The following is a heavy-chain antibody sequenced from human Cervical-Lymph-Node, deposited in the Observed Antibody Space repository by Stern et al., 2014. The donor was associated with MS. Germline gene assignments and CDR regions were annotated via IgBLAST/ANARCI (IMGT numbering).Heavy chain of an antibody. Sequence: VQLVESGGGVVQPGRSLRLSCAASGFTFSKHGMHWVRQAPGKGLEWLAVIWYDGSSKYYADSVKGRFTISRDNSKNTLSMQMNSLRVEDTAVYYCARARGYTYGNGRDQGGKGPLGTVS. CDR3: ARARGYTYGNGRDQ. V-gene: IGHV3-33*01. CDR2: IWYDGSSK. J-gene: IGHJ4*02. D-gene: IGHD5-18*01. CDR1: GFTFSKHG.